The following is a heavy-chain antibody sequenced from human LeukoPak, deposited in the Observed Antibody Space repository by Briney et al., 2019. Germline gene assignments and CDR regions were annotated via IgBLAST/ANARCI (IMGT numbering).Heavy chain of an antibody. J-gene: IGHJ4*02. Sequence: SETLSLTCTVSGGSISSSSYYWGWIRQPPGKGLEWIGSIYYSGSTYYNPSLKSRVTISVDTSKNQFSLKLSSVTAADTAVYYCASKYYDILTGYAYFDYWGQGSLATVSS. CDR1: GGSISSSSYY. CDR2: IYYSGST. CDR3: ASKYYDILTGYAYFDY. D-gene: IGHD3-9*01. V-gene: IGHV4-39*01.